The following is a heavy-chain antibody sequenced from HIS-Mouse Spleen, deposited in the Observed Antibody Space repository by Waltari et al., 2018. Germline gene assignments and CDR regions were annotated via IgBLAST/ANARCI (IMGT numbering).Heavy chain of an antibody. J-gene: IGHJ5*02. D-gene: IGHD5-18*01. CDR1: GYTFTSYD. CDR3: ARIGSHRRGYSYGYWFDP. V-gene: IGHV1-8*01. Sequence: QVQLVQSGAEVKKPGASVKVSCKASGYTFTSYDINWVRQATGQGLEWMGWMNPKSGNTGYAQKFQGRVNMTRNTSISTAYMELSSLRSEDTAVYYCARIGSHRRGYSYGYWFDPWAREPWSPSPQ. CDR2: MNPKSGNT.